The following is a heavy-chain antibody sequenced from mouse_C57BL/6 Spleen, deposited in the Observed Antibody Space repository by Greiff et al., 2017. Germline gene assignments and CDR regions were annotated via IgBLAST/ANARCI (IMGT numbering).Heavy chain of an antibody. CDR1: GYTFTDYE. CDR2: IDPETGGT. V-gene: IGHV1-15*01. CDR3: TKGAMNYYGSSYGAMDY. D-gene: IGHD1-1*01. J-gene: IGHJ4*01. Sequence: VQLQQSGAELVRPGASVTLSCKASGYTFTDYEMHWVKQTPVHGLEWIGAIDPETGGTAYNQKFKGKAILTADKSSSTAYMGRRSLTSEDSAVYYCTKGAMNYYGSSYGAMDYWGQGTSVTVSS.